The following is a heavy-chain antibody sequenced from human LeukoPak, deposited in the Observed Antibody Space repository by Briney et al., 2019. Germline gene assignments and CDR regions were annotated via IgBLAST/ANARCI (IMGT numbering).Heavy chain of an antibody. CDR3: AAYYGSGSVNYYRGMDI. CDR1: EFTFSDYY. J-gene: IGHJ6*02. Sequence: GGSLRLSCEASEFTFSDYYMSWVRQAPGKGLEWISYISDSAINTHYADSVKGRFTISRDNAKKLLVLEMKSLRSEDTAVYYCAAYYGSGSVNYYRGMDIWGQGTTVTVSS. D-gene: IGHD3-10*01. V-gene: IGHV3-11*01. CDR2: ISDSAINT.